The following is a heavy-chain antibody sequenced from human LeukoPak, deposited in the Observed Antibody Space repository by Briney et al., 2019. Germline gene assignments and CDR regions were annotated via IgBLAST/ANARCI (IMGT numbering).Heavy chain of an antibody. CDR2: IRSDGSDT. CDR3: ARDFEVGEGFASRAVTFDI. D-gene: IGHD3-3*01. Sequence: PGGSLRLSCAASGFTFSDTWMHWVRQAPGKGLVWVSRIRSDGSDTRYAESVKGRFTISRDNAKNTLYLQMNSLRAEDTAVYYCARDFEVGEGFASRAVTFDIWGQGTLVTVSS. V-gene: IGHV3-74*01. J-gene: IGHJ3*02. CDR1: GFTFSDTW.